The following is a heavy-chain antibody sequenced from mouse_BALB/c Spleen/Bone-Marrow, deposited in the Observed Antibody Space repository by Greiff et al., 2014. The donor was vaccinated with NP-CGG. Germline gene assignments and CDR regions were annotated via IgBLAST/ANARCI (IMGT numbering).Heavy chain of an antibody. CDR3: ARSWDY. D-gene: IGHD4-1*01. CDR2: INPYNGAT. CDR1: GYSFSGYY. J-gene: IGHJ2*01. V-gene: IGHV1-31*01. Sequence: VQLKESGPDLVKPGASVKISCKASGYSFSGYYMHWVKQSHVKSLEWIGRINPYNGATTYNQNFKDKASLTVDKSSNTAYMELHSLTSEDSAVYYCARSWDYWGQGTTLTVSS.